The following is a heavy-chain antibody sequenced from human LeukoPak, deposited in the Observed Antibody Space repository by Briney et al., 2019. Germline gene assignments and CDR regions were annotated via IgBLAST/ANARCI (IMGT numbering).Heavy chain of an antibody. Sequence: PSETLSLTCAVSGYSISSGYYWGWIRQPPGKGLEWIGSIYYSGSTYYNPSLKSRVTISVDTSKNQFSLKLSSVTAADTAVYYCARLGYDILTGPSTFDYWGQGTLVTVSS. CDR1: GYSISSGYY. CDR3: ARLGYDILTGPSTFDY. CDR2: IYYSGST. J-gene: IGHJ4*02. D-gene: IGHD3-9*01. V-gene: IGHV4-38-2*01.